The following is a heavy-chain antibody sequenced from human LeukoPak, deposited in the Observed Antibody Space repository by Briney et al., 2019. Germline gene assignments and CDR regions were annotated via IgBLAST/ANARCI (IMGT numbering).Heavy chain of an antibody. J-gene: IGHJ6*02. CDR1: GGSISSYY. D-gene: IGHD6-25*01. Sequence: SETLSLTCTVSGGSISSYYWSWIRQPPGKGLEWIGYIYYSGSTNYNPSLKSRVTISVDTSKNQFSLKLSSVTAADTAVYYCARGPAAARPNYYYYGMDVWGQGTTVTVSS. CDR3: ARGPAAARPNYYYYGMDV. CDR2: IYYSGST. V-gene: IGHV4-59*01.